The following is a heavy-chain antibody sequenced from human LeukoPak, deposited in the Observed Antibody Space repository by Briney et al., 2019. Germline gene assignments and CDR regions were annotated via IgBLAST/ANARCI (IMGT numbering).Heavy chain of an antibody. CDR1: GGSFSGYY. J-gene: IGHJ1*01. CDR3: ARGTLGGYFQH. V-gene: IGHV4-34*01. CDR2: INRSGST. Sequence: SETLSLTCAVYGGSFSGYYWSWIRQPPGKGLEWIGEINRSGSTNYNPSLKSRVTISVDTSKNQFSLKLSSVTAADTAVYYCARGTLGGYFQHWGQGTLVTVSS. D-gene: IGHD2-15*01.